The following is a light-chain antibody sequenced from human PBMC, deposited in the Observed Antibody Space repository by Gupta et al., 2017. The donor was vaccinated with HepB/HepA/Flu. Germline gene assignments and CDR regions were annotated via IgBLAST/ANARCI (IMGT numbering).Light chain of an antibody. J-gene: IGKJ3*01. CDR1: QSVSSSY. CDR3: QQYGSSPFT. CDR2: GAS. Sequence: EIVLTQSPGTLSLSPGERATLSCRASQSVSSSYLAWYQQKPGQAPRLLIYGASSRAIGIPDRFSGSGSGTDFTLTISRLEPEDVAVYYCQQYGSSPFTFGHGTKVDIK. V-gene: IGKV3-20*01.